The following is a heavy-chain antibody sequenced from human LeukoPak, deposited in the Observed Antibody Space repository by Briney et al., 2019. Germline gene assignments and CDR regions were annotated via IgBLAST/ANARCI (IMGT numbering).Heavy chain of an antibody. Sequence: NPSETLSLTCTVSGGSISSYYWSWIRQPPGKGLEWIGYIYYSGSTNYNPSLKSRVTISVDTSKNQFSLKLNSVTAADTAVYYCASRYFCSSTSCYTFDYWGQGTLDTVSS. CDR2: IYYSGST. V-gene: IGHV4-59*12. J-gene: IGHJ4*02. D-gene: IGHD2-2*02. CDR3: ASRYFCSSTSCYTFDY. CDR1: GGSISSYY.